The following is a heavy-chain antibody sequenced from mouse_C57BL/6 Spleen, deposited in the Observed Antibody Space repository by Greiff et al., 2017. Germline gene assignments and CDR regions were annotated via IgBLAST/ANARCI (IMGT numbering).Heavy chain of an antibody. CDR2: IDPSDSET. CDR3: ARTYYGSSYWYFDD. V-gene: IGHV1-52*01. D-gene: IGHD1-1*01. Sequence: QVQLQQPGAELVRPGSSVKLSCTASGYTFTSSWMHWVKQRPIQGLEWIGNIDPSDSETHYNQKFKDKATLTVDKSSSTAYMQLSSLTSEDSAFYDCARTYYGSSYWYFDDWGTGTTVTVSS. J-gene: IGHJ1*03. CDR1: GYTFTSSW.